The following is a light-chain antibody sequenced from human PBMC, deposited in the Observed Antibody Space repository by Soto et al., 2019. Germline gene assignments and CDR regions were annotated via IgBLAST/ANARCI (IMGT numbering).Light chain of an antibody. J-gene: IGKJ5*01. V-gene: IGKV1-27*01. CDR3: QQYNSAPIT. Sequence: EIVMTQSPATLSASLGDRATITCRASQSVSNYLAWYQQKPVKVPRLLIYAASTRPSGIPSRFSGSGSGTDFTLTISSLQSEDVAAYYCQQYNSAPITFGQGTRLEIK. CDR1: QSVSNY. CDR2: AAS.